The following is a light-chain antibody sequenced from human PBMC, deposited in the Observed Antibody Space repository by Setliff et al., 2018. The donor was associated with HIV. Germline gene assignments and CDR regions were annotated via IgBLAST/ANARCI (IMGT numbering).Light chain of an antibody. Sequence: DIAMTQSPDSLAVSLGERATINCKSSQSLIHTPNNRNYLAWYQQKAGQPPKLLRYWASTREFGVPDRFTGSGSGTDFTLTITSLQAEDVAVYFCQQYFSIPLTFGGGTKVDIK. CDR2: WAS. V-gene: IGKV4-1*01. CDR3: QQYFSIPLT. CDR1: QSLIHTPNNRNY. J-gene: IGKJ4*01.